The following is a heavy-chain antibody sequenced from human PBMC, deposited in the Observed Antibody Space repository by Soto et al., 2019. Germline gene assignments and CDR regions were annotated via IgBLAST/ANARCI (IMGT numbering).Heavy chain of an antibody. V-gene: IGHV3-33*01. CDR2: IWYDGSHK. D-gene: IGHD5-12*01. CDR3: ARDYDGGYAWY. CDR1: GFTFSSYG. Sequence: QVQLVESGGGVVQPGRSLRLSCAASGFTFSSYGMHWVRQAPGKGLEWVAVIWYDGSHKYYADSVKGRFTISRDNSKNTLYLQMNSLRAEDTAVYYCARDYDGGYAWYWGQGTLVTVSS. J-gene: IGHJ4*02.